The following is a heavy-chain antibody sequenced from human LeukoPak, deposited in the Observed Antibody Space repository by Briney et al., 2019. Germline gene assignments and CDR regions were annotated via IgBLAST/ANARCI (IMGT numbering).Heavy chain of an antibody. Sequence: PSQTLSLTCTVSGGSISSGSYYWSWIRQPAGKGLEWIGRIYTSGSTNYNPSLKSRVTMSVDTSKNQFSLKLSSVTAADTAVYYCARDSDEFSSPGAPDYWGQGTLVTVSS. CDR2: IYTSGST. V-gene: IGHV4-61*02. CDR1: GGSISSGSYY. CDR3: ARDSDEFSSPGAPDY. J-gene: IGHJ4*02. D-gene: IGHD6-13*01.